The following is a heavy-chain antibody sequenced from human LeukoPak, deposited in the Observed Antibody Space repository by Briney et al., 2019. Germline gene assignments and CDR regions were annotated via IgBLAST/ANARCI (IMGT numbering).Heavy chain of an antibody. CDR1: GFTFGDYA. V-gene: IGHV3-49*03. Sequence: GRSLRLSCTASGFTFGDYAMSWFRQAPGKGLEWVGFIRSKAYGGTTEYAASVKGRFTISRDDSKSIAYLQMNSLKTEDTAVYYCTRDPYYYDSSGSRILDYWGQGTLVTVSS. CDR3: TRDPYYYDSSGSRILDY. J-gene: IGHJ4*02. D-gene: IGHD3-22*01. CDR2: IRSKAYGGTT.